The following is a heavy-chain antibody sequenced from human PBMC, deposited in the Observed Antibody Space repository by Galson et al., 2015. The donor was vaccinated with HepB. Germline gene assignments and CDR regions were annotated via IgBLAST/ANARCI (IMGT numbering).Heavy chain of an antibody. D-gene: IGHD1-26*01. CDR2: ISSSGSTI. V-gene: IGHV3-48*03. Sequence: SLRLSCAASGFTLSIYDMNWVRQAPGKGLEWVSYISSSGSTIYYADSVKGRFTISRDNAKKSLYLQMNSLRAEDTAVYYCARVLRYFDLWGRGTLVTVSS. CDR3: ARVLRYFDL. J-gene: IGHJ2*01. CDR1: GFTLSIYD.